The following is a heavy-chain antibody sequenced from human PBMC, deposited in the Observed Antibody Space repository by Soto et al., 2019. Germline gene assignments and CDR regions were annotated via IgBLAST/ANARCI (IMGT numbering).Heavy chain of an antibody. CDR3: AKDNRRLYYYDSSGYLF. J-gene: IGHJ4*02. D-gene: IGHD3-22*01. CDR1: GFTFSSYG. CDR2: ISYDGSNK. V-gene: IGHV3-30*18. Sequence: GGSLRLSCAASGFTFSSYGMHRVRQAPGKGLEWVAVISYDGSNKYYADSVKGRFTISRDNSKNTLYLQMNSLRAEDTAVYYCAKDNRRLYYYDSSGYLFWGQGTLVTVSS.